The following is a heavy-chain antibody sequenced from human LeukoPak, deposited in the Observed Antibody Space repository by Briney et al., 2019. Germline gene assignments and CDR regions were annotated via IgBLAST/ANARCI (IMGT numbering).Heavy chain of an antibody. CDR3: ARQVYNYGHLPYYFDY. CDR2: IYYSGST. D-gene: IGHD5-18*01. CDR1: GGSISSRSYY. V-gene: IGHV4-39*01. Sequence: KPSETLSLTRTASGGSISSRSYYWGWIRQPPGKGLEWIGNIYYSGSTYYNASLKSRVTISVDTSENQFSLKLKSVTAADTAVYYCARQVYNYGHLPYYFDYWGQGTLVTVSS. J-gene: IGHJ4*02.